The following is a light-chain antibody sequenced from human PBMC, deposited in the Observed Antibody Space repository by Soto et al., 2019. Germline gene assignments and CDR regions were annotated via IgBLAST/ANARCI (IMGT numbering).Light chain of an antibody. CDR3: HQFGSSPQT. CDR2: GPS. CDR1: QSGNSNH. J-gene: IGKJ1*01. Sequence: EIVLTQSPGTLSLSPGERATLSCRASQSGNSNHIAWYQQKPGQAPRLLVYGPSSRATGIPERFSGSGSGTDFPLSISRLEPEDVAVYFCHQFGSSPQTFGHGTKVEIK. V-gene: IGKV3-20*01.